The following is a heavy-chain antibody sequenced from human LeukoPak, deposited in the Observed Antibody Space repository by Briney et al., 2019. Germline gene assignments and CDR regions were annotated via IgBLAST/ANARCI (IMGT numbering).Heavy chain of an antibody. CDR1: GGPITSDY. D-gene: IGHD4/OR15-4a*01. CDR2: IFTSGSA. J-gene: IGHJ5*02. Sequence: SETLPLTCTVSGGPITSDYWSWIRQPAGKGLEWIGRIFTSGSASYSPSLKSRVTMSLDTSKNQFFLKLSSVTAADTAVYFCSRGGANDLWGQGTLVTVSS. V-gene: IGHV4-4*07. CDR3: SRGGANDL.